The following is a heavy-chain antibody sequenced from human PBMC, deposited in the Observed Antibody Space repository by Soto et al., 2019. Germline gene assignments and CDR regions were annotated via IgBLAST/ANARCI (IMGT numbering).Heavy chain of an antibody. CDR2: IHCSGST. V-gene: IGHV4-59*01. CDR1: GGSISSYY. J-gene: IGHJ5*02. Sequence: SETLSITCTFSGGSISSYYWNWIRQPPGKGLEWIGYIHCSGSTNYNPSLKSRVTISVDTSKNQLSLKLSSVTAADTAVYYCARGTWFGELLCWFDPWGQGTMVTVSS. D-gene: IGHD3-10*01. CDR3: ARGTWFGELLCWFDP.